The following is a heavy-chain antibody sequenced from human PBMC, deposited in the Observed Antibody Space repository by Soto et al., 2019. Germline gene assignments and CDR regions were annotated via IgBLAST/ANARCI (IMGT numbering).Heavy chain of an antibody. CDR3: ASESYGGEFDY. D-gene: IGHD4-17*01. CDR2: INAGNGNT. Sequence: SVKVSCKDSGDTYTSYAMHWVRQAPGQRLEWMGWINAGNGNTKYSQKFQGRVTITRDTSASTAYMELSSLRSEDTAVYYCASESYGGEFDYWGQGTLVTVSS. CDR1: GDTYTSYA. V-gene: IGHV1-3*01. J-gene: IGHJ4*02.